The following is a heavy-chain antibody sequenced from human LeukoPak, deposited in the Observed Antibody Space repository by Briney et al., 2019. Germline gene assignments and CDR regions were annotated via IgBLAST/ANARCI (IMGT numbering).Heavy chain of an antibody. CDR3: ARDGGGYYDSTFDAFDI. CDR2: INTNTGNP. Sequence: ASVKVSCKASGYTFTSYAMNWVRQAPGQGLEWMGWINTNTGNPTYAQGFTGRFVFSLDTSVSTAYLQICSLKAEDTAVYYCARDGGGYYDSTFDAFDIWAKGQWSPSLQ. V-gene: IGHV7-4-1*01. J-gene: IGHJ3*02. D-gene: IGHD3-22*01. CDR1: GYTFTSYA.